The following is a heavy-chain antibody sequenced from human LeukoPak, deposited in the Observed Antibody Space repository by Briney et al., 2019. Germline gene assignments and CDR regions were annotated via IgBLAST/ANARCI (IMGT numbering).Heavy chain of an antibody. J-gene: IGHJ4*02. CDR1: GYTFTSYG. V-gene: IGHV1-18*01. CDR2: ISAYNGNT. Sequence: ASVKVSCKASGYTFTSYGISWVRQAPGQGLEWMGWISAYNGNTNYAQKLQGRVTMTTDTSTSTAYMELRSLRSDDTALYYCAKDKAQAYYASGSLVLWGQGTLVTVSS. D-gene: IGHD3-10*01. CDR3: AKDKAQAYYASGSLVL.